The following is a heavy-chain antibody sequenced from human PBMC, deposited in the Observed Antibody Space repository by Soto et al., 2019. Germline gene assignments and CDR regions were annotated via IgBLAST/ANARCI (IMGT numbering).Heavy chain of an antibody. CDR3: ARGQTTYYFDY. V-gene: IGHV4-30-2*01. CDR2: IYHSGST. D-gene: IGHD1-1*01. J-gene: IGHJ4*02. Sequence: SETLSLTCAVSGGSISSGGYSWSWIRQPPGKGLEWIGYIYHSGSTHYNPSLKSRVTISVDRSKNQFSLKLSSVTAADTAVYYCARGQTTYYFDYWGQGTLVTVSS. CDR1: GGSISSGGYS.